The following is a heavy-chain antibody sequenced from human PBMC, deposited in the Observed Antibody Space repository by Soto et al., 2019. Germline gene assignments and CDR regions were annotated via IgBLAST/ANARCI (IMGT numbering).Heavy chain of an antibody. D-gene: IGHD4-17*01. CDR1: GYTFTCYD. CDR2: MNPNSGNT. CDR3: ARVSHGDYVEDYYMDV. V-gene: IGHV1-8*01. Sequence: GASVKVSCKASGYTFTCYDINWVRQATGQGLEWMGWMNPNSGNTGYAQKFQGRVTMTRNTSISTAYMELSSLRSEDTAVYYCARVSHGDYVEDYYMDVWGKGTTVTVSS. J-gene: IGHJ6*03.